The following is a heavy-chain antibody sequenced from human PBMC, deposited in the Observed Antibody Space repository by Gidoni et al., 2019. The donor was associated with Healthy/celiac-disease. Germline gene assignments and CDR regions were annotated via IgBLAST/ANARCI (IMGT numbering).Heavy chain of an antibody. CDR1: GGSFIGYY. Sequence: QVQLQQWGAGLLKPSETLSLTCAVYGGSFIGYYWSWIRQPPGKGLEWIGEINHSGSTNHNPSLKSRVTISVDTSKNQFSLKLSSVTAADTAVYYCARERGGRPGYSSRHPSNWFDPWGQGTLVTVSS. J-gene: IGHJ5*02. D-gene: IGHD6-13*01. V-gene: IGHV4-34*01. CDR3: ARERGGRPGYSSRHPSNWFDP. CDR2: INHSGST.